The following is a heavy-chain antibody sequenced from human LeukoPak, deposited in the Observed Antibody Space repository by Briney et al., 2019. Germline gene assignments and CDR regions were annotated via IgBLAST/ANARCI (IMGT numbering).Heavy chain of an antibody. J-gene: IGHJ5*02. V-gene: IGHV4-59*12. CDR2: IYHSGST. Sequence: SETLSLTCTVSGGSISSYYWSWIRQPPGKGLEWIGYIYHSGSTYYNPSLKSRVTISVDRSKNQFSLKLSSVTAADTAVYYCARAGIAAAGTEVNWFDPWGQGTLVTVSS. CDR3: ARAGIAAAGTEVNWFDP. CDR1: GGSISSYY. D-gene: IGHD6-13*01.